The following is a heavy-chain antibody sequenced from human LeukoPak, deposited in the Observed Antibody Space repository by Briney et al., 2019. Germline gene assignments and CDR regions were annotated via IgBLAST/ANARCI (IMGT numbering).Heavy chain of an antibody. D-gene: IGHD3-10*01. CDR1: DDSITIYY. Sequence: SETLSLTCTVSDDSITIYYWSWIRQPPGKGLEWIGYIDHTGITNYNPSLNSRVTISVDTSKNQFSLKLSSVTAADTAVYYCATVLWFGELSYFDYWGQGTLVTVSS. J-gene: IGHJ4*02. CDR2: IDHTGIT. V-gene: IGHV4-4*08. CDR3: ATVLWFGELSYFDY.